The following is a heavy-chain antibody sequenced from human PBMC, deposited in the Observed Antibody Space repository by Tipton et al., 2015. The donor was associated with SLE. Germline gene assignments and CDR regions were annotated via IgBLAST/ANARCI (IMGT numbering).Heavy chain of an antibody. CDR1: GGSISSYY. CDR2: IYYSGST. Sequence: TLSLTCTVSGGSISSYYWSWIWQPPGKGLEWIGYIYYSGSTNYNPSLKSRVTISVDTSKNQFSLKLSSVTAADTAVYYCARVTGHSSGWYGWVDYWGQGTLVTVSS. D-gene: IGHD6-19*01. J-gene: IGHJ4*02. V-gene: IGHV4-59*01. CDR3: ARVTGHSSGWYGWVDY.